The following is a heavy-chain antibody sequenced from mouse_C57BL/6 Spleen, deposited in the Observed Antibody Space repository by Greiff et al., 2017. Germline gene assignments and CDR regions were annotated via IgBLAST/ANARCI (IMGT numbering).Heavy chain of an antibody. D-gene: IGHD2-3*01. V-gene: IGHV5-17*01. CDR1: GFTFSDYG. CDR2: ISSGSSTI. J-gene: IGHJ4*01. CDR3: ANIYDGLYYYAMDY. Sequence: DVMLVESGGGLVKPGGSLKLSCAASGFTFSDYGMHWVRQAPEKGLEWVAYISSGSSTIYYADTVKGRFTISRDNAKNTLFLQMTSLRSEDTAMYYCANIYDGLYYYAMDYWGQGTSVTVSS.